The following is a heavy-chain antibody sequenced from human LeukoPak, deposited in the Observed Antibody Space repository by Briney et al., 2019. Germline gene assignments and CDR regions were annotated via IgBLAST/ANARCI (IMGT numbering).Heavy chain of an antibody. Sequence: SDTLSLTCSVSGGSISSSFYSWGWIRQPPGKGLEWTGTIYYDNGSTYYNPSLKSRVTISVDTSMHQFSLKLSSVTAADTDMYYCARPSGFTGYYYFDYWGQGTLVTVSS. D-gene: IGHD3-9*01. J-gene: IGHJ4*02. CDR3: ARPSGFTGYYYFDY. CDR1: GGSISSSFYS. CDR2: IYYDNGST. V-gene: IGHV4-39*01.